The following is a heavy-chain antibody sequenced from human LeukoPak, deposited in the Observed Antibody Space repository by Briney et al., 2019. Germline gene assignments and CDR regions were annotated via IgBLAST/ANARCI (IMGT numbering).Heavy chain of an antibody. V-gene: IGHV4-30-2*06. D-gene: IGHD4-23*01. Sequence: SQTLSLTCAVSGGSISSGAYSWSWIRQSPGKGLEWIGYIYHRGSTYYNPSLKSRVTISADRSKNQFSLKLSSVTAADTAVYYCARVGLYGGDAFDIWGQGTMVTVSS. J-gene: IGHJ3*02. CDR3: ARVGLYGGDAFDI. CDR2: IYHRGST. CDR1: GGSISSGAYS.